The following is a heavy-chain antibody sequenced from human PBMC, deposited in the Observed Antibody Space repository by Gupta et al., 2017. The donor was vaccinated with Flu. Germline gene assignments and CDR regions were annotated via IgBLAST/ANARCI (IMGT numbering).Heavy chain of an antibody. Sequence: SCKASGYTFTSYDINWVRQATGQGLEWMGWMNPNSGNTGYAQKFQGRVTMTRNTSISTAYMELSSLRSEDTAVYYCASAYYDYVGGSYRVKPFDYWGQGTLVTVSS. V-gene: IGHV1-8*01. J-gene: IGHJ4*02. CDR3: ASAYYDYVGGSYRVKPFDY. D-gene: IGHD3-16*02. CDR1: GYTFTSYD. CDR2: MNPNSGNT.